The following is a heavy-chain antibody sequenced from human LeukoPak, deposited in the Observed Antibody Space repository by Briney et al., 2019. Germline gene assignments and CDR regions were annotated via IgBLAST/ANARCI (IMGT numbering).Heavy chain of an antibody. Sequence: GGSLRLSCAASGFTFSSYSMNWVRQAPGKGPEWVSYISSSSSTISYAESVKGRFTISRDNAKNSLYVRMNSLRDEDTAVYYCARQESGSYHYWGQGTLVTVSS. D-gene: IGHD1-26*01. CDR3: ARQESGSYHY. CDR2: ISSSSSTI. CDR1: GFTFSSYS. J-gene: IGHJ4*02. V-gene: IGHV3-48*02.